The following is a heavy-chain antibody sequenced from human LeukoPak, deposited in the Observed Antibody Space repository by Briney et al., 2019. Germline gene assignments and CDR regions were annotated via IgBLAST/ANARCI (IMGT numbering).Heavy chain of an antibody. CDR2: IYHSGST. D-gene: IGHD6-6*01. CDR3: ARAGGYSSSGWFDP. J-gene: IGHJ5*02. Sequence: SQTLSLTCAVSGGSISSGGYSWSWIRQPPGKGLEWIGYIYHSGSTYYNPSLKSRVTISVDRSKNQFSLKLSSVTAADTAVYYCARAGGYSSSGWFDPWGQGALVTVSS. CDR1: GGSISSGGYS. V-gene: IGHV4-30-2*01.